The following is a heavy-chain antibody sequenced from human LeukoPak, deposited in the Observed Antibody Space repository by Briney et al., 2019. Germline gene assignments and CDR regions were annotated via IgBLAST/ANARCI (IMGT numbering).Heavy chain of an antibody. CDR2: IYTSGST. CDR1: GNSISSGDNY. CDR3: SGSYIYYYYYYMDV. Sequence: SETLSLTCTVSGNSISSGDNYWSWIRQPAGKGLEWIGRIYTSGSTNYNSSLKSRVTISGDTSKNQFSLRLSSVTAADTAVYYCSGSYIYYYYYYMDVWGKGTTVTISS. V-gene: IGHV4-61*02. D-gene: IGHD1-26*01. J-gene: IGHJ6*03.